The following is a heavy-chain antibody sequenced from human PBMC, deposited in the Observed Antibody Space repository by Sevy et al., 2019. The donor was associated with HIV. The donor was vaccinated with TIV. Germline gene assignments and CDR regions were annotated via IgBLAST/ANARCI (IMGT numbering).Heavy chain of an antibody. CDR2: INPNSGGT. V-gene: IGHV1-2*02. D-gene: IGHD3-9*01. J-gene: IGHJ4*02. CDR3: ASLRGFYDILTGYQDY. CDR1: GYTFTGYY. Sequence: ASVKVSCKASGYTFTGYYMHWVRQAPGQGLEWMGWINPNSGGTNYAQKFQGRVTMTRDTSISTAYMELSRLRSDDTAVYYCASLRGFYDILTGYQDYWGQGTLVTVSS.